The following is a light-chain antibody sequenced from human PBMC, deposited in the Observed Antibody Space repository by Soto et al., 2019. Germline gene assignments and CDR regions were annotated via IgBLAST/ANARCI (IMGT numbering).Light chain of an antibody. CDR1: QSVSNNY. Sequence: QASGTLGLSPRERATLSYRASQSVSNNYLAWYQQKPGQAPRLLIYGASNRATGIPDRFSGSGSGTDFTLTISRLEPEDFAVYYCQQYGSSGTFGQGTQVDIK. J-gene: IGKJ1*01. CDR2: GAS. CDR3: QQYGSSGT. V-gene: IGKV3-20*01.